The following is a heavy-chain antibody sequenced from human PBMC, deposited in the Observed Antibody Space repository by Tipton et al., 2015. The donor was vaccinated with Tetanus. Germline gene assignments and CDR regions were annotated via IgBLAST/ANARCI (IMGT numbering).Heavy chain of an antibody. CDR3: ARTPDYYYGMDV. CDR1: GASIGSISYY. V-gene: IGHV4-61*05. J-gene: IGHJ6*02. CDR2: IYYSGTT. Sequence: TLSLTCTVSGASIGSISYYWSWIRQPPGKGLEWIGEIYYSGTTNYNPSLKSRVTTSTDKSKNQVSLRLNSVTAADTAVYFCARTPDYYYGMDVWGQGTTVTVSS.